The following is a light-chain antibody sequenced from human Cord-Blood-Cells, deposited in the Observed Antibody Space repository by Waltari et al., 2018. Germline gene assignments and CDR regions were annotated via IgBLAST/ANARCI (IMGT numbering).Light chain of an antibody. Sequence: QSVLTPPPSASGTPGQRVTISCSGSSHHIGRNSCNWYQQLPGTAPKLLIYRKKQRHSGDPDRFAGSKSGTSASLSISGRRSEDEADDYCAAWDDSLSGYVFGTGTKVTVL. CDR3: AAWDDSLSGYV. J-gene: IGLJ1*01. CDR2: RKK. V-gene: IGLV1-47*01. CDR1: SHHIGRNS.